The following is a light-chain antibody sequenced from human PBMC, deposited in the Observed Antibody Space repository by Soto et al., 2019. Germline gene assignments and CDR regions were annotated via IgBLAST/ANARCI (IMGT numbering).Light chain of an antibody. Sequence: DIVMTQSPDSLAVSLGERASISCKSSQSLLHSSDNMHHLSWFQKKPGQPPKLLIYWASTRESGVPDRFRGSGSGTDFTLTISSLQAEDVALYYCQQYSDNRLTFGQGTKVDIK. CDR3: QQYSDNRLT. J-gene: IGKJ1*01. CDR2: WAS. CDR1: QSLLHSSDNMHH. V-gene: IGKV4-1*01.